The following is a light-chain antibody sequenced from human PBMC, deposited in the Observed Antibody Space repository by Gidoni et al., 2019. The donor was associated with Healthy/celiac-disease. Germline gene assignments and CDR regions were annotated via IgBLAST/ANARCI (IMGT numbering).Light chain of an antibody. CDR1: QSISSW. CDR3: QQYNSYSRT. CDR2: KAS. Sequence: DIQMTQSPSTLSASVGDRVTITCRASQSISSWLAWYQQKPGKALKLLIYKASSLESVVPSRFSGSGSGTEFTLTISSLQPDDFATYYCQQYNSYSRTFGQGTKVEIK. J-gene: IGKJ1*01. V-gene: IGKV1-5*03.